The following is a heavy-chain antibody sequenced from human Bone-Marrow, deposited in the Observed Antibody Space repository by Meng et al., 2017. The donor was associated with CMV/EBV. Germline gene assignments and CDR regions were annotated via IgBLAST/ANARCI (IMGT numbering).Heavy chain of an antibody. V-gene: IGHV3-23*01. CDR3: ARGMSIAAPRFFVY. J-gene: IGHJ4*02. CDR1: GFTFSSYA. Sequence: GESLKISCAASGFTFSSYAMSWVRQAPGKGLEWVSAISGSGGSTYYADSVKGRFTISRDNSKNTLYLQMNSLRVEDTALYYCARGMSIAAPRFFVYWGQGALVTVSS. CDR2: ISGSGGST. D-gene: IGHD6-6*01.